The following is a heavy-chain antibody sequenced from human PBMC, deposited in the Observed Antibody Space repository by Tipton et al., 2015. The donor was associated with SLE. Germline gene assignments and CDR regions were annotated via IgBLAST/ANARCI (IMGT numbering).Heavy chain of an antibody. Sequence: GLVKPSETLSLTCVVSGYSLSSGYYWGWIRQSPGKGLEWIGYISYSGSTNYSPSLKSRVTISLDTSKTQFSLNLRSVTAADTAIYYCARGGYSSGWYGDYFVYCGQGTLVTVSS. CDR2: ISYSGST. D-gene: IGHD6-19*01. V-gene: IGHV4-61*01. CDR3: ARGGYSSGWYGDYFVY. J-gene: IGHJ4*02. CDR1: GYSLSSGYY.